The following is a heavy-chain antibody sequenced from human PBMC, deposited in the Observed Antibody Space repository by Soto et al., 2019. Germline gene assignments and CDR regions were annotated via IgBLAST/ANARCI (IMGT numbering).Heavy chain of an antibody. CDR2: IYPDDSDT. D-gene: IGHD3-22*01. CDR1: GYSFTSYW. V-gene: IGHV5-51*01. J-gene: IGHJ3*02. CDR3: AGPPYYYDSSGYRDTFDI. Sequence: GESLKISCKGSGYSFTSYWIGWVRQMPGKGLEWMGIIYPDDSDTRYSPSFQGQVTISADKSISTTYLQWSSLKASDTAMYYCAGPPYYYDSSGYRDTFDIWGQGTMVTVSS.